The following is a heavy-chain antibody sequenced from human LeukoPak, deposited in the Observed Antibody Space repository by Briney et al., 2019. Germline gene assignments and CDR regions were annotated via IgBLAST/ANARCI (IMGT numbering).Heavy chain of an antibody. Sequence: SETLSLTCTVSGGSISSSSYYWGWIRQPPGKGLEWIGSIYYTGSTYYNPSLKSRVTISVDTSKNQFSLKLSSVTAADTAVYYCARIAVRPIDAFDIWGQGTVVTVSS. J-gene: IGHJ3*02. CDR1: GGSISSSSYY. CDR2: IYYTGST. CDR3: ARIAVRPIDAFDI. V-gene: IGHV4-39*01. D-gene: IGHD6-6*01.